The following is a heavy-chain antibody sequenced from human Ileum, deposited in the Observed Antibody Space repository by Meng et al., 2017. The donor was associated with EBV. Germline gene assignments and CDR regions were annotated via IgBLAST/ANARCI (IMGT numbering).Heavy chain of an antibody. Sequence: QGHLQQWAEGLLKPSETLFLTCAVYGGFFSGYYWSWIRQSPGKGLEWIGEINHSGSTNYNPSLKSRVTISVDTSKNQFSLKLTSVTAADTAVYYCAREARSSGYHPGIGPWGQGTLVTVSS. V-gene: IGHV4-34*02. J-gene: IGHJ5*02. CDR3: AREARSSGYHPGIGP. D-gene: IGHD3-22*01. CDR2: INHSGST. CDR1: GGFFSGYY.